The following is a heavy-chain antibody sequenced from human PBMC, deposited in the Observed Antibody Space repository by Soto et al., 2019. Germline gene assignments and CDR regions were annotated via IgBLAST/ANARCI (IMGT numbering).Heavy chain of an antibody. D-gene: IGHD1-26*01. Sequence: QVPLVQSGAEVKKPGSSVKVSCKASGGTFSSYAISWVRQAPGQGLEWMGGIIPIFGTANYAQKFQGRVTITADESTSTAYMELSSLRSEDTAVYYCARQMIVGPNYGYYYYGMDVWGQGTTVTVSS. V-gene: IGHV1-69*01. CDR1: GGTFSSYA. J-gene: IGHJ6*02. CDR3: ARQMIVGPNYGYYYYGMDV. CDR2: IIPIFGTA.